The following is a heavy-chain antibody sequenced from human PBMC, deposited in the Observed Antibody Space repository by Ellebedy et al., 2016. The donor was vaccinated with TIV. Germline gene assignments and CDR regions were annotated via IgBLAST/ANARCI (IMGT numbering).Heavy chain of an antibody. CDR2: ISRSASTI. CDR3: ARVLLRPPPPFGY. Sequence: PGGSLRLSCTASGFTFSDYDVAWVRQVPGKGLEWVSYISRSASTIYYADSVKGRFTISRDNAKNSLYLEMNSLRDEDTAVYYCARVLLRPPPPFGYWGQGTLVTVSS. V-gene: IGHV3-11*01. D-gene: IGHD3-10*01. J-gene: IGHJ4*02. CDR1: GFTFSDYD.